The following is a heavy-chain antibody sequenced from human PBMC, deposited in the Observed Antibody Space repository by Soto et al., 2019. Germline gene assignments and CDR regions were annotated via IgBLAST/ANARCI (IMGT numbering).Heavy chain of an antibody. Sequence: QVQLVESGGGVVQPGRSLRLSCSVSGFTFSSHAMHWVRQAPGKGLEWVALISSDGSNKYYADSVKGRFTTSRDNSKNKMYLQMNSLRVEDTAVYYCARDDEGGRDCDLGYWGQGALVTVSS. D-gene: IGHD1-26*01. CDR2: ISSDGSNK. V-gene: IGHV3-30-3*01. CDR3: ARDDEGGRDCDLGY. CDR1: GFTFSSHA. J-gene: IGHJ4*02.